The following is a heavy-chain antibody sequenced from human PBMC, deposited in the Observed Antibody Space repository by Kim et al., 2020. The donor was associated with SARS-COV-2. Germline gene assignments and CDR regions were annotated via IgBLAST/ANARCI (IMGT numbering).Heavy chain of an antibody. CDR2: ISYDGRNK. CDR1: GFTFISYG. D-gene: IGHD2-21*02. Sequence: GGSLRLSCAASGFTFISYGMHWVRQAPGKGLEWVAVISYDGRNKYYADSVKGRFTISRDNSKNTLDLQMNSLGAEDTAVYYCAKDWVAYCGGDCYTFDYWGQGTLVTVSS. V-gene: IGHV3-30*18. CDR3: AKDWVAYCGGDCYTFDY. J-gene: IGHJ4*02.